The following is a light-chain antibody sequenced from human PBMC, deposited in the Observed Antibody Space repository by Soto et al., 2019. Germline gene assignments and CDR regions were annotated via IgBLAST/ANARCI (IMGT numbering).Light chain of an antibody. V-gene: IGKV3-11*01. J-gene: IGKJ4*01. Sequence: EIVLTQSPATLSLSPGERATLSCRASQSVSSFLAWYQQKPGQAPRLLIYDVSSSATGIPTRCSGSGSGTEFTLNISSLEPEDFAVYYCQQRINWPLTFGGGTKVEIK. CDR2: DVS. CDR3: QQRINWPLT. CDR1: QSVSSF.